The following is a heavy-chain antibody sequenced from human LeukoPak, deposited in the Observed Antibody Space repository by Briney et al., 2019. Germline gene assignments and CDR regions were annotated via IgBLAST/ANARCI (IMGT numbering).Heavy chain of an antibody. J-gene: IGHJ4*02. CDR2: IKEDGGQI. CDR3: TRNSGWYRLDY. V-gene: IGHV3-7*01. D-gene: IGHD6-19*01. CDR1: GLTLSTYW. Sequence: GRSLRLSCTASGLTLSTYWMIWVRPAPGKGREWVANIKEDGGQIGYGDALKGRFTISRDNAKNSLFLQMNRLRADDMAVYYCTRNSGWYRLDYWGQGTLVTVPS.